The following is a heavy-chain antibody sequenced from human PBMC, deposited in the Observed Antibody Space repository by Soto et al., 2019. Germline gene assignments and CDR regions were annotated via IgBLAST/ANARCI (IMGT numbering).Heavy chain of an antibody. V-gene: IGHV4-61*01. Sequence: PSETLPLTGTVSGGSVSSGSYNWSWIRQPPGKGLEWIGYIYYSGSTNYNPSLKSRVTISVDTSKNQFSLKLSSVTAADTAVYYCARAYRDIVVVPAAFSFVPGCQGTLVTVS. CDR2: IYYSGST. CDR3: ARAYRDIVVVPAAFSFVP. CDR1: GGSVSSGSYN. J-gene: IGHJ5*02. D-gene: IGHD2-2*01.